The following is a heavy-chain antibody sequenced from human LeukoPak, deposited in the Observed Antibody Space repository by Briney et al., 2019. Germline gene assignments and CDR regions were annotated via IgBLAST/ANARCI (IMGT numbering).Heavy chain of an antibody. D-gene: IGHD6-13*01. J-gene: IGHJ6*03. CDR2: IYYSGST. Sequence: PSETLSLTCTVSGGSISSYYWSWIRQPPGKGLEWIGYIYYSGSTNYNPSLKSRVTISVDTSKNQFSLKLSSVTAADTAVYYCARVRQQLEYHYYYYYMDVWGKGTTVTISS. CDR1: GGSISSYY. CDR3: ARVRQQLEYHYYYYYMDV. V-gene: IGHV4-59*01.